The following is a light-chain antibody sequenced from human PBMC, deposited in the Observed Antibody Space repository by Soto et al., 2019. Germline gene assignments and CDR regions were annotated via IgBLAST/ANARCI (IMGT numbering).Light chain of an antibody. V-gene: IGKV3-20*01. CDR3: HHYGSSPPLA. Sequence: EFVLTQSPGTLSLSPGERATLSCRASQSVSSVFLAWYQQKPGQPPWLLIYGASTRGSGIPDRFSGSGSGTDFTLTISRLEPENFAVYYCHHYGSSPPLAFGGGTKVDIK. CDR1: QSVSSVF. CDR2: GAS. J-gene: IGKJ4*01.